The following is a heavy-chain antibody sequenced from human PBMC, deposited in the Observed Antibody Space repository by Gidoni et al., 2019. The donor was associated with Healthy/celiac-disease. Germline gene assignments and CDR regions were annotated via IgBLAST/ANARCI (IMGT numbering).Heavy chain of an antibody. V-gene: IGHV3-30-3*01. CDR2: ISYDGSNK. CDR1: GFTFSTYA. J-gene: IGHJ4*02. D-gene: IGHD3-22*01. CDR3: ARVRGIRYYDSSGYPDY. Sequence: QVQLVESGGGVVQPGRSLRLSCAASGFTFSTYAMHWVRPAPAKGLGGVAVISYDGSNKYYADSVKGRVTICRDNSKNTLYLKRNSLRAEDTAVYYCARVRGIRYYDSSGYPDYWGQGTLVTVSS.